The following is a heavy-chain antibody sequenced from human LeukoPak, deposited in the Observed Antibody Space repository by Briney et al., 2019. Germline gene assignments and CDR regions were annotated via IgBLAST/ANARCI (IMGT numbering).Heavy chain of an antibody. CDR3: ARGGAACLHFQN. CDR2: IYHSGST. V-gene: IGHV4-59*01. Sequence: SETLSLTCTVSGGSISTYYWNWIRQPPGKGLEWIGYIYHSGSTNYNPSLQSRVTISVDTSKNQFSLNLNSVTAADTAVYYCARGGAACLHFQNWGQGTLVTVSS. CDR1: GGSISTYY. J-gene: IGHJ1*01. D-gene: IGHD6-6*01.